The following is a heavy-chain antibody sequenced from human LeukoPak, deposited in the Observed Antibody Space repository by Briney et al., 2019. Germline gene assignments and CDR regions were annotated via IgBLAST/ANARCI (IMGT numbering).Heavy chain of an antibody. D-gene: IGHD3-22*01. Sequence: PSETLSLTCTVSGYSISSGYYWGWIRQPPGKGLEWIGSIYHSGSTYYNPSLKSRVTISVDTSKNQFSLKLSSVTAADTAVYYCARKYYYDSSSYYYCDYYYYMDVWGKGTTVTVSS. CDR2: IYHSGST. CDR1: GYSISSGYY. CDR3: ARKYYYDSSSYYYCDYYYYMDV. V-gene: IGHV4-38-2*02. J-gene: IGHJ6*03.